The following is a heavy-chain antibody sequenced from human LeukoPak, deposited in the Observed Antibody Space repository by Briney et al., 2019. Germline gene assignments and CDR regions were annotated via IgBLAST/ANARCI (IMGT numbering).Heavy chain of an antibody. CDR3: ARGYGDY. V-gene: IGHV3-21*01. CDR2: ITTTGSFI. Sequence: PGGSLRLSCAASGFNFGNYSMDWVRQAPGKGLEWVSSITTTGSFIFYADSVKGRFTMSRDNAKNSFLLQMNSLGVEDTAVYYCARGYGDYWGQGTLVTVSS. D-gene: IGHD4-17*01. CDR1: GFNFGNYS. J-gene: IGHJ4*02.